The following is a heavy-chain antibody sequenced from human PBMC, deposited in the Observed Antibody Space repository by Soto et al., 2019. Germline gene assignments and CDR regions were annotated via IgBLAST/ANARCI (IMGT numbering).Heavy chain of an antibody. V-gene: IGHV4-39*01. CDR2: IYYSGST. CDR3: ARIAGSGSDYFDY. CDR1: GGSISSSSYY. D-gene: IGHD3-10*01. Sequence: QLLESGPGLVKPSETLSLTCTVSGGSISSSSYYWGWIRQPPGKGLEWIGSIYYSGSTYYNPSLKSRVTISVDTSKNQFSLKLSSVTAADTAVYYCARIAGSGSDYFDYWGQGTLVTVSS. J-gene: IGHJ4*02.